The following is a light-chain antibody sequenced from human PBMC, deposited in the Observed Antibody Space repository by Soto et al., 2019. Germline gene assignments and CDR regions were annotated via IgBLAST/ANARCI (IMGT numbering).Light chain of an antibody. CDR1: QTISSW. J-gene: IGKJ1*01. Sequence: DIQMTQSPSTLSGSVGDRVTITCRASQTISSWLAWYQQKPGKAPKLLIYKASTLKSGVPSRFSGSGSGTEFTLTISSLQPDDFATYYCQQYNSYSPTWTFGQGTKVDIK. CDR2: KAS. V-gene: IGKV1-5*03. CDR3: QQYNSYSPTWT.